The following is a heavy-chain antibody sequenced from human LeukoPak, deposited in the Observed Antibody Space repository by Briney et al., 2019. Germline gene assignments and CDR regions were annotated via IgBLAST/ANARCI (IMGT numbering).Heavy chain of an antibody. J-gene: IGHJ4*02. D-gene: IGHD6-13*01. CDR3: ASTSSSSWYYFDY. CDR2: IYTSGST. CDR1: GGSISGGSYY. Sequence: SETLSLTCTVSGGSISGGSYYWSWIRQPAGKGLEWIGRIYTSGSTNYNPSLKSRVTISVDTSKNQFSLKLSSVTAADTAVYYCASTSSSSWYYFDYWGQGTLVTVSS. V-gene: IGHV4-61*02.